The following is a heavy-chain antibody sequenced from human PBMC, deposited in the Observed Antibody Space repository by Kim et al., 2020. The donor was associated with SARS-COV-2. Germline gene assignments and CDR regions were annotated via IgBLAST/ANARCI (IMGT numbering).Heavy chain of an antibody. CDR2: TI. D-gene: IGHD3-10*01. CDR3: ASQGVRGVPN. Sequence: TIYYADSVKGRFTISRDNAKNSLYLQMNSLRDEDTAVYYCASQGVRGVPNWGQGTLVTVSS. J-gene: IGHJ4*02. V-gene: IGHV3-48*02.